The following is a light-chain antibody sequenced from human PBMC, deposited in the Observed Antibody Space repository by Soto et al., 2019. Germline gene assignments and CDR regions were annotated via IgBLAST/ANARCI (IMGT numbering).Light chain of an antibody. CDR3: SSFTSTSTQV. CDR1: SSDVGSYDY. J-gene: IGLJ3*02. V-gene: IGLV2-14*01. Sequence: QSALTQPASVSGSLGQSITISCTGTSSDVGSYDYVSWYRQHPGKVPKLIIYEVNKRPSGVSNRFSGSKSANTASLTISGLQADDEADYDCSSFTSTSTQVFGGGTQLTVL. CDR2: EVN.